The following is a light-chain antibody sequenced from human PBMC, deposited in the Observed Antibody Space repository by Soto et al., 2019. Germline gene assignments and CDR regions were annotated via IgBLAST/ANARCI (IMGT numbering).Light chain of an antibody. J-gene: IGKJ1*01. CDR3: QLYGTSART. CDR2: GTS. Sequence: EIVLTQSPGTLSLSPGEIATLSFSASQSVSSSYLAWYQQKPGQAPRLLIYGTSSRATGIPDRFSGSGSGTDFTLTISRLEPEDFAVYYCQLYGTSARTFGQGTKVDI. V-gene: IGKV3-20*01. CDR1: QSVSSSY.